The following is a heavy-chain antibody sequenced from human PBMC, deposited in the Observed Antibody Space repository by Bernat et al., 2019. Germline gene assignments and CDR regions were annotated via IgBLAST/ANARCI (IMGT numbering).Heavy chain of an antibody. CDR3: TEGSGLGAIDY. J-gene: IGHJ4*02. Sequence: QVQLVESGGGVVQPGRSLRLSCAASGFTFSSYGMHWVRQAPGKGLEWVAVIRNDGSNKYYADSVKGRFTISRDNSKNTLYLQMNSLRAEDTAVYYCTEGSGLGAIDYWGQGTLVTVSS. V-gene: IGHV3-33*06. CDR1: GFTFSSYG. CDR2: IRNDGSNK. D-gene: IGHD7-27*01.